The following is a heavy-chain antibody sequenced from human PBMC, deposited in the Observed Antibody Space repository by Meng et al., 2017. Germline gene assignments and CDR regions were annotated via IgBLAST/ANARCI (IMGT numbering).Heavy chain of an antibody. Sequence: QCQLVQSGAAVKKPGAPVKVSCKASGYTFTSYGISRVRQAPGQGLGWMGWISTYNGNPNYAQKLQVRVTMTTDTSTSTAYMELRCLRSDDTAVYYCARGGIAVAIDYWGQGTLVTVSS. J-gene: IGHJ4*02. CDR1: GYTFTSYG. CDR3: ARGGIAVAIDY. CDR2: ISTYNGNP. D-gene: IGHD6-19*01. V-gene: IGHV1-18*01.